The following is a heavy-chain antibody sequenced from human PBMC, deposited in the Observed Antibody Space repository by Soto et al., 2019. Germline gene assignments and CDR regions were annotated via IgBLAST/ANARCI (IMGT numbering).Heavy chain of an antibody. D-gene: IGHD2-2*01. CDR2: IIGTGDIT. CDR3: AKKGGFQLHNSPDY. V-gene: IGHV3-23*01. J-gene: IGHJ4*02. CDR1: GFTFSSYA. Sequence: GGSLRLSCAASGFTFSSYAMTWVRQAPGKGLEWVSDIIGTGDITFYADSVKGRFTISRDNSKNTLYLQMNGLRAEDTALYYCAKKGGFQLHNSPDYWGQGTLVTVSS.